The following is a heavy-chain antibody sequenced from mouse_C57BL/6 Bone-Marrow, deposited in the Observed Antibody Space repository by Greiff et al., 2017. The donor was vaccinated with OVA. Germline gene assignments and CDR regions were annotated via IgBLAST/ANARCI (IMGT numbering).Heavy chain of an antibody. Sequence: EVKLMESGGGLVQPGGSMKLSCAASGFTFSDAWMDWVRQSPEKGLEWVAEIRNKANNHATYYAESVKGRFTISRDDSKSSVYLQMNSLRAEDTGIYYCTRLGGGYWGQGTTLTVSS. J-gene: IGHJ2*01. CDR2: IRNKANNHAT. D-gene: IGHD1-1*02. CDR1: GFTFSDAW. V-gene: IGHV6-6*01. CDR3: TRLGGGY.